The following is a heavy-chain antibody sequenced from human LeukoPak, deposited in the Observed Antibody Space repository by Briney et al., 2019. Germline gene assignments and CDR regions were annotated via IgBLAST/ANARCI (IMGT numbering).Heavy chain of an antibody. CDR3: ARGGNYGSGSYYGMDV. CDR1: GGTFSSYA. D-gene: IGHD3-10*01. CDR2: IIPILGIA. V-gene: IGHV1-69*04. Sequence: ASVKVSCKASGGTFSSYAISWVQQAPGQGLEWMGRIIPILGIANYAQKFQGRVTITADKSTSTAYMELSSLRSEDTAVYYCARGGNYGSGSYYGMDVWGQGTTVTVSS. J-gene: IGHJ6*02.